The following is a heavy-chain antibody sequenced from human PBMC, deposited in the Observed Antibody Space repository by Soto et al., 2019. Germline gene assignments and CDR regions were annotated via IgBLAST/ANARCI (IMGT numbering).Heavy chain of an antibody. CDR2: ISGSGGST. D-gene: IGHD3-3*01. J-gene: IGHJ6*02. V-gene: IGHV3-23*01. CDR3: ATDQRFWSGYDSGRDV. CDR1: GFTFSSYA. Sequence: GGSLRLSCAASGFTFSSYAMSWVRQAPGKGLEWVSAISGSGGSTYYADSVKGRFTISRDNSKNTLYLQMNSLRAEDTAVYYCATDQRFWSGYDSGRDVWGQGTTVTVSS.